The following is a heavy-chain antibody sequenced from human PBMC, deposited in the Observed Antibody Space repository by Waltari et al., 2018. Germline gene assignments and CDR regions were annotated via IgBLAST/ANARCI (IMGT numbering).Heavy chain of an antibody. CDR1: GGSFSGYY. D-gene: IGHD3-10*01. CDR2: INHSGST. J-gene: IGHJ3*02. CDR3: ARGSLGYMVRGVIRGYAFDI. Sequence: QVQLQQWGAGLLKPSETLSPTCAVYGGSFSGYYWRWTRQPPRKGPEWIGEINHSGSTNYNPSLKSRVTISVDTSKNQFSLKLSSVPAADTAVYYCARGSLGYMVRGVIRGYAFDIWGQGTMVTVSS. V-gene: IGHV4-34*01.